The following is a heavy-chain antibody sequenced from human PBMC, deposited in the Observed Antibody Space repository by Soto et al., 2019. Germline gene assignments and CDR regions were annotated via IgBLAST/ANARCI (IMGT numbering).Heavy chain of an antibody. CDR2: INSDGST. Sequence: EVQLVESGGGLIPPGGSLRLSCAASGFLVNSAYMTWVRQAPGKGLEWLSMINSDGSTLYAESVKGRLNISRDNNKNRLELQMIILRAEDTAMYYLARSGYSFAGDYWGQGTLVIVTS. CDR3: ARSGYSFAGDY. CDR1: GFLVNSAY. V-gene: IGHV3-53*01. D-gene: IGHD5-18*01. J-gene: IGHJ4*02.